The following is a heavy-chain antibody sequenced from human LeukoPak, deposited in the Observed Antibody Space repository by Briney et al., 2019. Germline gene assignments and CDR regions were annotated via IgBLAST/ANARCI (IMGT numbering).Heavy chain of an antibody. CDR2: IYTSGNT. CDR1: GGSISSGSYF. CDR3: ARHERLLWFGTPTYYYYYGMDV. J-gene: IGHJ6*02. Sequence: SQTLSLTCTVSGGSISSGSYFWSWIRQPAGKGLEWIGRIYTSGNTNYNPSLKSRVTISVDTSNNQFSLNLGSVTAADTAVYYCARHERLLWFGTPTYYYYYGMDVWGQGTTVTVSS. V-gene: IGHV4-61*02. D-gene: IGHD3-10*01.